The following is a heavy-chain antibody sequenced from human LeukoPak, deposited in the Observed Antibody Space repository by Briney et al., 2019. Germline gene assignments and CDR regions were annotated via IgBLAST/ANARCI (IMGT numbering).Heavy chain of an antibody. J-gene: IGHJ3*02. D-gene: IGHD3-10*01. V-gene: IGHV4-31*03. Sequence: PSETLSLTCTVSSGSISSSGYYCSWIRQHPGKGLEWIGCIYYSGSTYYNPSLKSRVTISVDTSKNQFSLSLSSVTAADTAVYYCARGYYGSGSYYSPGFHAFDIWGQGTMVTVSS. CDR1: SGSISSSGYY. CDR3: ARGYYGSGSYYSPGFHAFDI. CDR2: IYYSGST.